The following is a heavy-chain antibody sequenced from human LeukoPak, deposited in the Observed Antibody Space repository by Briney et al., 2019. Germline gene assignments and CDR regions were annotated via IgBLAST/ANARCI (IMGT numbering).Heavy chain of an antibody. CDR1: GFTFAEYT. V-gene: IGHV3-43*01. Sequence: GGSLRLSCAASGFTFAEYTMRCVRHAPGKGLDWVSLISWNGARIHYGDSVKGRFTISRDNSKNSLYLQMNSLRTEDTALYYCVKDLVAASENVRGWYPMDYWGQGTLVTVSS. CDR3: VKDLVAASENVRGWYPMDY. J-gene: IGHJ4*02. D-gene: IGHD6-19*01. CDR2: ISWNGARI.